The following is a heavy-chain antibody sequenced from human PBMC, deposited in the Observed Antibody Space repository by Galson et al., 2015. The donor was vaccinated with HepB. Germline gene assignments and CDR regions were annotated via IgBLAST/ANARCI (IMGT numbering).Heavy chain of an antibody. Sequence: SVTVSCKASGLTFINSAVQWVRQARGQRLEWIGWIVVGSGNTNYAQKFQERVTITRDMSTSTAYMELSSLRSEDTAVYYCAADAPYRNGWAYNYSFAMDVWGQGTTVTVSS. CDR3: AADAPYRNGWAYNYSFAMDV. V-gene: IGHV1-58*01. CDR2: IVVGSGNT. CDR1: GLTFINSA. D-gene: IGHD6-19*01. J-gene: IGHJ6*02.